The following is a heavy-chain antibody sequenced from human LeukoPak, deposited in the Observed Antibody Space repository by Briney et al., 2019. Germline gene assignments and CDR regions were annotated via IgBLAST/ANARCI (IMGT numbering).Heavy chain of an antibody. CDR2: INWNGGST. CDR3: ARVGPPYYYMDV. Sequence: GGSLRLSCAASGFTFDDYGMSWVRQAPGKGLEWVFGINWNGGSTGYADSVKGRFTISRDNAKNSLYLQMNSLRAEDTALYYCARVGPPYYYMDVWGKGTTVTVSS. J-gene: IGHJ6*03. V-gene: IGHV3-20*04. CDR1: GFTFDDYG.